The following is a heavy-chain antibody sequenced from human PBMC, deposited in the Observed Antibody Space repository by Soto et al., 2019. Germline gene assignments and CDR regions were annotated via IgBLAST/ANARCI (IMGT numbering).Heavy chain of an antibody. J-gene: IGHJ6*03. CDR2: IYYSGST. CDR1: GGSISSSSYY. Sequence: LSLTCTVSGGSISSSSYYWGWIRQPPGKGLEWIGSIYYSGSTYYNPSLKSRVTISVDTSKNQFSLKLSSVTAADTAVYYCARTGEQLVPHYYYYYMDVWGKGTTVTVSS. CDR3: ARTGEQLVPHYYYYYMDV. D-gene: IGHD6-6*01. V-gene: IGHV4-39*01.